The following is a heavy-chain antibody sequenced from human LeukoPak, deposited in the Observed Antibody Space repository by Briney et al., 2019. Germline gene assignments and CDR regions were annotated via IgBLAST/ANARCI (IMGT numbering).Heavy chain of an antibody. CDR2: INPHTGAT. J-gene: IGHJ6*03. CDR1: GYRFTGYH. D-gene: IGHD4-11*01. V-gene: IGHV1-2*02. Sequence: HRASVKVSCKASGYRFTGYHIHWVRQAPGQGLEWMGWINPHTGATNYAQKFQGRVTMTRDTSVSTASMELNRLKSDDTDVYYCARDGFRVTTTFTYYYYYYMDVWGEGTTVAVSS. CDR3: ARDGFRVTTTFTYYYYYYMDV.